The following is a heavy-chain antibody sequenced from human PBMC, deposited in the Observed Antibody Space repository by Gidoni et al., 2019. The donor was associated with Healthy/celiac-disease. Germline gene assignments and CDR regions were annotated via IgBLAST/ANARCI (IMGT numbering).Heavy chain of an antibody. CDR1: GGSFSGYY. J-gene: IGHJ5*02. Sequence: QVQLQQWGAGLFKPSETLSLTCAVYGGSFSGYYWSWIRQPPGKGLEWIGEINHSGSTNYNPSLKSRVTISVDTSKNQFSLKLSSVTAADTAVYYCARGRWNFLTARYSGSYNNWFDPWGQGTLVTVSS. CDR3: ARGRWNFLTARYSGSYNNWFDP. V-gene: IGHV4-34*01. D-gene: IGHD1-26*01. CDR2: INHSGST.